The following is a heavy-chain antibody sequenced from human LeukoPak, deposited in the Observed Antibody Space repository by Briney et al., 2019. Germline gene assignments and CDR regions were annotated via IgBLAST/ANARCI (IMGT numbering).Heavy chain of an antibody. J-gene: IGHJ4*02. V-gene: IGHV3-30-3*01. D-gene: IGHD6-19*01. CDR3: ARSPGSGWYYFDY. CDR2: ISYDGSNK. Sequence: GGSLRLSCAASGFTFSSYAMHWVRQAPGKGLEWVAVISYDGSNKYYADSVKGRFTISGDNSKNTLYLQMNSLRAEDTAVYYCARSPGSGWYYFDYWGQGTLVTVSS. CDR1: GFTFSSYA.